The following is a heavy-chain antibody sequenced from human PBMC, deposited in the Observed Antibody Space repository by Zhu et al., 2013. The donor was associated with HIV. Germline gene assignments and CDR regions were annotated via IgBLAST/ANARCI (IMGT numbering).Heavy chain of an antibody. D-gene: IGHD2-15*01. J-gene: IGHJ6*02. CDR2: ISGSGGST. CDR3: AKGKIDCSGGSCYYYYYGMDV. V-gene: IGHV3-23*04. Sequence: EVQLVESGGGLVQPGGSLRLSCAASGFTFSSYAMSWVRQAPGKGLEWVSAISGSGGSTYYADSVKGRFTISRDNSKNTLYLQMNSLRAEDTAVYYCAKGKIDCSGGSCYYYYYGMDVWGQGTTVTVSS. CDR1: GFTFSSYA.